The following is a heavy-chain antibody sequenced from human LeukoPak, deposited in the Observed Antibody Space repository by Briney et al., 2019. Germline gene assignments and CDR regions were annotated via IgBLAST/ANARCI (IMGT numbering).Heavy chain of an antibody. CDR3: ATYRQVLLPFES. J-gene: IGHJ4*02. CDR2: IFPSGDEI. Sequence: GGSLRLSCAASGFTFGTFAMIWVRQPPGKGLEWVSSIFPSGDEIHYADSVRGRFTISRDNSKSTLSLQMNRLRAEDTAMYYCATYRQVLLPFESWGQGTLVTVSS. CDR1: GFTFGTFA. V-gene: IGHV3-23*01. D-gene: IGHD2-8*02.